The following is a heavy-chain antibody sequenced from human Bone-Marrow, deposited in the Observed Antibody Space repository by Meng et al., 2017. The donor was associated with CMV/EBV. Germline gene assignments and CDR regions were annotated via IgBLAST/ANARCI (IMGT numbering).Heavy chain of an antibody. J-gene: IGHJ4*02. CDR3: TSGRSG. V-gene: IGHV3-15*01. D-gene: IGHD3-10*01. Sequence: GGSLRLSCVASGFTFSNAWMNWVRQAPGKGLEWVGRVRSTLAGGTTDYAAPVNGRFTISRDDSKNTLYLQMNSLKTEDTALYYGTSGRSGWGQGKLVTVSS. CDR1: GFTFSNAW. CDR2: VRSTLAGGTT.